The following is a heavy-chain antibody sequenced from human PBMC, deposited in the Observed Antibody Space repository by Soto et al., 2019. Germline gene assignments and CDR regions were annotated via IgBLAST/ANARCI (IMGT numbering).Heavy chain of an antibody. D-gene: IGHD3-22*01. CDR1: GYTLTELS. J-gene: IGHJ4*02. Sequence: ASVKVSCKVSGYTLTELSMHWVRQAPGKGLEWMGGFDPEDGETIYAQKFQGRVTMTEDASTDTAYMELSSLRSEDTAVYYCATHQRGYLYYHDRSGYSSNFDYWGQGTLVTVSS. CDR2: FDPEDGET. V-gene: IGHV1-24*01. CDR3: ATHQRGYLYYHDRSGYSSNFDY.